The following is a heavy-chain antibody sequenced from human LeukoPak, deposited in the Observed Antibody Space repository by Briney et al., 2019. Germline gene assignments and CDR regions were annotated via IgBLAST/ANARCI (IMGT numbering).Heavy chain of an antibody. CDR2: IYPSGST. CDR1: GGSISSYY. Sequence: PSETLSLTCTVSGGSISSYYWTWIRQPAGKGLEWFGRIYPSGSTNYNPSLKSRVTMSVDTSKNQFSLKLSSVTAADTAVYYCARENCGSYREFDYWGQGTLVTVSS. V-gene: IGHV4-4*07. J-gene: IGHJ4*02. D-gene: IGHD1-26*01. CDR3: ARENCGSYREFDY.